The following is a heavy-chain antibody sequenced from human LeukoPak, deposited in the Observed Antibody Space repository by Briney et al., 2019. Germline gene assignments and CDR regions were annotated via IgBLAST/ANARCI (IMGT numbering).Heavy chain of an antibody. CDR3: ARRWLSNAFDS. Sequence: PGGSLRLSSAASRFTFEDFGISWVCPVPGKGREWVSGLKWQGGMTGYAESVKGRFTSSIDNAKKSLYLQMNRLRAEVTALYYCARRWLSNAFDSWGQGTMVTVSS. V-gene: IGHV3-20*03. CDR2: LKWQGGMT. D-gene: IGHD5-12*01. CDR1: RFTFEDFG. J-gene: IGHJ3*02.